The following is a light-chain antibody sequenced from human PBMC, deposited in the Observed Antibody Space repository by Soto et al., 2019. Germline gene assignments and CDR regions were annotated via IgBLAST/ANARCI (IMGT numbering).Light chain of an antibody. CDR3: AAWDDSLSGYV. CDR1: SSNIGSKY. J-gene: IGLJ1*01. CDR2: RNN. V-gene: IGLV1-47*01. Sequence: QSVLTQPPSASGTPGQRVTISCSGSSSNIGSKYVYWYQQLPGTAPKLLIYRNNQRPSGVPDRFSDSKSGTSASLAISGLRSEDEADYYCAAWDDSLSGYVFGTGTKVTVL.